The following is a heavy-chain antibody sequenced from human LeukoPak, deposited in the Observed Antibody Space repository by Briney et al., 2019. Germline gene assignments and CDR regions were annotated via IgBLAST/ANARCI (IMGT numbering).Heavy chain of an antibody. CDR2: IYYSGST. D-gene: IGHD3-3*01. Sequence: SETLSLTCTVSGGSISSGDYYWSWIRQPPGKGLEWIGYIYYSGSTYYNPSLKGRATISVDTSKNQFSLKLSSVTAADTAVYYCARDFWSGYYRDLCNWFDPWGQGTLVTVSS. CDR1: GGSISSGDYY. CDR3: ARDFWSGYYRDLCNWFDP. J-gene: IGHJ5*02. V-gene: IGHV4-30-4*08.